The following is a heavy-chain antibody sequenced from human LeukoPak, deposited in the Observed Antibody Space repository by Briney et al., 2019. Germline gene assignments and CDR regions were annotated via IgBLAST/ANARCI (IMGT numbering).Heavy chain of an antibody. CDR2: INGNGGSK. CDR3: AKRPYYYGSGSPNWFDP. J-gene: IGHJ5*02. CDR1: GFTFSSYA. V-gene: IGHV3-23*01. Sequence: GGSLRLACAASGFTFSSYAMSWVRQAPGRGLEWVSDINGNGGSKYYAHYVKGRFTISRDNSKNTVYLQMNSLRAEDTAVYYCAKRPYYYGSGSPNWFDPWGQGTLVTVSS. D-gene: IGHD3-10*01.